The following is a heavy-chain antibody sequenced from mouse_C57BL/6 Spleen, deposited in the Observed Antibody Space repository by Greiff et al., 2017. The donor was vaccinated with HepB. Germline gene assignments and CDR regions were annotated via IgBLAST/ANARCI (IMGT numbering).Heavy chain of an antibody. CDR3: ARDYYGSSKGY. CDR2: IYPYNGVS. V-gene: IGHV1-31*01. Sequence: EVKLVESGPELVKPGASVKISCKASGYSFTGYYMHWVKQSHGNILDWIGYIYPYNGVSSYNQKFKGKATLTVDKSSSTAYMELRSLTSEDSAVYYCARDYYGSSKGYWGQGTTLTVSS. CDR1: GYSFTGYY. J-gene: IGHJ2*01. D-gene: IGHD1-1*01.